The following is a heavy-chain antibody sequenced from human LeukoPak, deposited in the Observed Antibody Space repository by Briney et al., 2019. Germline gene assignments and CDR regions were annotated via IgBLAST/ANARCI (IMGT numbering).Heavy chain of an antibody. J-gene: IGHJ4*02. D-gene: IGHD1-26*01. CDR3: VRDRIGGSLDY. Sequence: GGSLRLSCAPSGFTFSSYSMNWVRQAPGKGLEWVSFIDTTSSTMYYADSVKGRFSISRDNAKNSLFLQMNSLRVEDTAVYYCVRDRIGGSLDYWGKGTLDTVSS. CDR1: GFTFSSYS. V-gene: IGHV3-48*01. CDR2: IDTTSSTM.